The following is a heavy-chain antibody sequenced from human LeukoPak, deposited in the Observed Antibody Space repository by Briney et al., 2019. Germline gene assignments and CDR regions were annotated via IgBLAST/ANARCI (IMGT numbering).Heavy chain of an antibody. J-gene: IGHJ6*03. CDR1: GFTFSSYS. Sequence: GGSLRLSCAASGFTFSSYSMNWVRQAPGKGLEWVSSISSSSSYIYYADPVKGRFTISRDNAKSSLYLQMNSLRAEDTAVYYCARGLRDYYMDVWGKGTTVTVSS. CDR2: ISSSSSYI. V-gene: IGHV3-21*01. CDR3: ARGLRDYYMDV.